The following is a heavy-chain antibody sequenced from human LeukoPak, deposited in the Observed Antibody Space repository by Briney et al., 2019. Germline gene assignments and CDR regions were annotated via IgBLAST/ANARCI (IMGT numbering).Heavy chain of an antibody. V-gene: IGHV4-34*01. CDR1: GGSFSGYY. CDR2: INHSGST. J-gene: IGHJ4*02. Sequence: SETLSLTCAVYGGSFSGYYWSWIRQPPGKGLEWIGEINHSGSTNYNPSLKSRVTISVDTSKNQFSLKLSSVTAADTAVYYCARASQSTQKNLDYWGQGTLVTVSS. CDR3: ARASQSTQKNLDY.